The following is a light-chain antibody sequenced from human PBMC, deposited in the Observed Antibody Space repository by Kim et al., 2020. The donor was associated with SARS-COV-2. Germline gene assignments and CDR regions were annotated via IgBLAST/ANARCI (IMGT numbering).Light chain of an antibody. V-gene: IGKV4-1*01. CDR3: QQYYSTPYT. CDR1: QSVLYSSNNQNY. CDR2: WAS. Sequence: RATINCKSSQSVLYSSNNQNYLACYQQKPGQPPKLLIYWASTREYGVPDRFSGSGSGTDFTLTISSLQAEDVAVYNCQQYYSTPYTFGQGTKLEI. J-gene: IGKJ2*01.